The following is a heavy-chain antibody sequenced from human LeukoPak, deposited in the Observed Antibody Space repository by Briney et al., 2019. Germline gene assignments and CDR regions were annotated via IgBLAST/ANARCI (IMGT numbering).Heavy chain of an antibody. CDR1: GFIFSSYA. V-gene: IGHV3-23*01. CDR3: ARGGYHAYYLDY. D-gene: IGHD5-18*01. CDR2: LTTSGGSA. Sequence: GGSLRLSCAASGFIFSSYAMSWVRQAPGKGLEWVSGLTTSGGSAYYIDSVKGRFTVSRDSSKNTVYLQMNSLRAEDTAVYYCARGGYHAYYLDYWGQGSLVTVSS. J-gene: IGHJ4*02.